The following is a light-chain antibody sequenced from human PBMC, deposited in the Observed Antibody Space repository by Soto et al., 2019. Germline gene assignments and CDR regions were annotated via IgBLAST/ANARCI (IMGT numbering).Light chain of an antibody. J-gene: IGKJ4*01. CDR2: AVS. Sequence: DIQLTQSPPFLSASVGDRVTVSCRASQGMSSSLAWYQQKPGKAPKLLIYAVSTLQSGVPSRFSGSGSGTEFTLTISGLQPEDFATYFCQQLYTFGGGTKVEVE. CDR3: QQLYT. V-gene: IGKV1-9*01. CDR1: QGMSSS.